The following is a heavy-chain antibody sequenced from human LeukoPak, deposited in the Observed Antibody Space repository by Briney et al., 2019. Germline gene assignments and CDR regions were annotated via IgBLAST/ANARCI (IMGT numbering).Heavy chain of an antibody. Sequence: GGSLRLSCAASGFTVSSNYMSWVRQAPGKGLEWVSVVYGGVNTVYADSVQGRFTISRDNSKNTLYLQMNSLRAEDTAVYYCAKSPKTGFLFDYWGKGTLVTVSS. CDR3: AKSPKTGFLFDY. V-gene: IGHV3-66*01. CDR1: GFTVSSNY. J-gene: IGHJ4*02. D-gene: IGHD1-1*01. CDR2: VYGGVNT.